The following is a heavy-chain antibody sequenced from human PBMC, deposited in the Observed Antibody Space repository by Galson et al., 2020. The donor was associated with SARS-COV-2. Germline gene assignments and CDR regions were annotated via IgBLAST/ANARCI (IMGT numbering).Heavy chain of an antibody. J-gene: IGHJ3*02. CDR2: IYTSGST. D-gene: IGHD3-22*01. Sequence: SETLSLTCTVSGGSISSGSYYWSWIRQPAGKGLEWIGRIYTSGSTNYNPSLKSRVTISVDTSKNQFSLKLSSVTAADTAVYYCARERETITMIVVGIPDAFDSWGQGTMVTVSS. CDR3: ARERETITMIVVGIPDAFDS. CDR1: GGSISSGSYY. V-gene: IGHV4-61*02.